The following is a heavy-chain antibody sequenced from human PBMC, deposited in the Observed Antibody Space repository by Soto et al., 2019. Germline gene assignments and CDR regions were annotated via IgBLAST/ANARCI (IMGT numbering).Heavy chain of an antibody. D-gene: IGHD6-13*01. CDR1: GGSISSYY. Sequence: PSETLSLTCTVSGGSISSYYWSWIRQPPGKGLEWIGYIYYSGSTNYNPSLKSRVTISVDTSKNQFTLKLSSVTAADTAVYYCAKDKRASSWYSAYWGQVTLVTVS. CDR2: IYYSGST. CDR3: AKDKRASSWYSAY. V-gene: IGHV4-59*01. J-gene: IGHJ4*02.